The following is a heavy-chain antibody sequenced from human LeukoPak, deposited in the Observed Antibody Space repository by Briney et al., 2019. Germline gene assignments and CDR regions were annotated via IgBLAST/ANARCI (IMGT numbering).Heavy chain of an antibody. CDR1: GFTFSSYS. CDR3: ARDEAAAGTAFDY. V-gene: IGHV3-21*01. J-gene: IGHJ4*02. D-gene: IGHD6-13*01. Sequence: GGSLRLSCAASGFTFSSYSMNWVRQAPGKGLEWVSSISSSSSYIYYADSVKGRFTISRDNAKNSLYLQMNSLRAEDTAVYYCARDEAAAGTAFDYWGQGTLVTVSS. CDR2: ISSSSSYI.